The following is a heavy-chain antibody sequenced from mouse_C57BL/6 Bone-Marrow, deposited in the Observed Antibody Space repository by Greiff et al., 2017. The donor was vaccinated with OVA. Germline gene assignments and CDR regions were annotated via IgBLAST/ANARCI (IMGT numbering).Heavy chain of an antibody. Sequence: QVQLKQSGAELVRPGASVTLSCKASGYTFTSYWMNWVKQRPGQGLEWIGEIDPSDSYTNYNQKFKGKSTLTVDKSSSTAYMQLSSLTSEDSAVYYCASRAYWGQGTLVTVSA. CDR1: GYTFTSYW. V-gene: IGHV1-69*01. CDR3: ASRAY. CDR2: IDPSDSYT. J-gene: IGHJ3*01.